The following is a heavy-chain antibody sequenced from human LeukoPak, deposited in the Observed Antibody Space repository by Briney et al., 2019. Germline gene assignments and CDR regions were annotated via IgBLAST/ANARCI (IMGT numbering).Heavy chain of an antibody. V-gene: IGHV3-30*02. CDR3: ARHRYYYDSSGYLNYFDY. CDR1: GFTFSSYG. Sequence: GGSLRLSCAASGFTFSSYGMHWVRQAPGKGLGWVAFIRYDGSNKYYADSVKGRFTISRDNSKNTLYLQMNSLRAEDTAVYYCARHRYYYDSSGYLNYFDYWGQGTPVTVSS. D-gene: IGHD3-22*01. J-gene: IGHJ4*02. CDR2: IRYDGSNK.